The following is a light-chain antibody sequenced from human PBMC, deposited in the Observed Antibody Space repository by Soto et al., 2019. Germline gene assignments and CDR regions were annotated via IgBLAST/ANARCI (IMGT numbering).Light chain of an antibody. CDR1: HDITNY. CDR3: QQYDSLPT. CDR2: GAS. J-gene: IGKJ4*01. Sequence: DIQMTQSPSSLSASVGDRVTIICQASHDITNYLNWYQQKPGKGPRLLIYGASNLETGVPSRFSGSGFGTDFSFTISSLQPEDFATYYCQQYDSLPTFGGGTKVELK. V-gene: IGKV1-33*01.